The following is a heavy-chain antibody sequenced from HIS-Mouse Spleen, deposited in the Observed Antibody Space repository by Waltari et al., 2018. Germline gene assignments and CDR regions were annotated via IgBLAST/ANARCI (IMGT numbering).Heavy chain of an antibody. J-gene: IGHJ2*01. CDR1: GGSISSSSYY. Sequence: QLQLQESGPGLVKPSETLSLTCTVSGGSISSSSYYWGWIRPPPGRGMEWIGSIYYSAGTYYNPSLKSRVTISVDTSKNQFSLKLSSVTAADTAVYYCAREIPYSSSWYDWYFDLWGRGTLVTVSS. CDR3: AREIPYSSSWYDWYFDL. CDR2: IYYSAGT. D-gene: IGHD6-13*01. V-gene: IGHV4-39*07.